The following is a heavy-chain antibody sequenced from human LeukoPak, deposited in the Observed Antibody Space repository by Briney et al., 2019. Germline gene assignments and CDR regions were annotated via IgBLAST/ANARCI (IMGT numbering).Heavy chain of an antibody. CDR3: AKHYYGSGSQKYYFDY. V-gene: IGHV3-30*02. J-gene: IGHJ4*02. Sequence: GGSLRLSCAASGFIFSDYGMHWVRQAPGKGLEWVTLVGNDGSDKYYADSVKGRFTISRDNSKNTLYLQMNSLRPEDTAVYYCAKHYYGSGSQKYYFDYWGQGTLVTVSS. CDR1: GFIFSDYG. CDR2: VGNDGSDK. D-gene: IGHD3-10*01.